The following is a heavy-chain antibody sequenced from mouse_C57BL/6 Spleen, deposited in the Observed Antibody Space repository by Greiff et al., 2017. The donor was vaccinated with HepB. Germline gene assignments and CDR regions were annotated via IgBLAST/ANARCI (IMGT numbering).Heavy chain of an antibody. J-gene: IGHJ4*01. V-gene: IGHV1-52*01. D-gene: IGHD1-1*01. CDR1: GYTFTSYW. CDR3: ARYGSSLYYYAMDY. Sequence: QVHVKQSGAELVRPGSSVKLSCKASGYTFTSYWMHWVKQRPIQGLEWIGNIDPSDSETHYNQKFKDKATLTVDKSSSTAYMQLSSLTSEDSAVYYCARYGSSLYYYAMDYWGQGTSVTVSS. CDR2: IDPSDSET.